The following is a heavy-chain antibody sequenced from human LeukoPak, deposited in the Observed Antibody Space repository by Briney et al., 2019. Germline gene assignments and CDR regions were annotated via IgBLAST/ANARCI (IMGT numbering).Heavy chain of an antibody. Sequence: GASVKVSCKGSGYTFSAYYMHWVRQAPGQGLEWMGGIIPIFGTANYAQKFQGRVTITADESTSTAYMELSSLRSEDTAVYYCARLGGPANDYWGQGTLVTVSS. J-gene: IGHJ4*02. CDR1: GYTFSAYY. D-gene: IGHD2-15*01. CDR2: IIPIFGTA. CDR3: ARLGGPANDY. V-gene: IGHV1-69*13.